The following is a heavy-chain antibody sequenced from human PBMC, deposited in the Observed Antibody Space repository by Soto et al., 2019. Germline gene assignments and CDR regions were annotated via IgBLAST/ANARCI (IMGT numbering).Heavy chain of an antibody. Sequence: ASVKVSCKVSGYTLTELSMHWVRQAPGKGLEWMGGFDPEDGETNYAQKLQGRVTMTTDTSTSTAYMELRSLRSDDTAVYYCAREGYYGSGSYYPPGYYYYGMDVWGQGTTVTVSS. V-gene: IGHV1-24*01. J-gene: IGHJ6*02. D-gene: IGHD3-10*01. CDR3: AREGYYGSGSYYPPGYYYYGMDV. CDR2: FDPEDGET. CDR1: GYTLTELS.